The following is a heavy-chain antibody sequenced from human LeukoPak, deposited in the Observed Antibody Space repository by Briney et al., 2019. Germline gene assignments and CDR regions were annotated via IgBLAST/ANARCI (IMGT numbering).Heavy chain of an antibody. D-gene: IGHD4-17*01. CDR3: ARDFLQDHYGDYDPSYYFDY. CDR2: ISSSSSYI. Sequence: GSLRLSCAASGFTFSSYSMNWVRQAPGKGLEWVSSISSSSSYIYYADSVKGRFTISRDNAKNSLYLQMNSLRAEDTAVYYCARDFLQDHYGDYDPSYYFDYWGQGTLVTVSS. V-gene: IGHV3-21*01. CDR1: GFTFSSYS. J-gene: IGHJ4*02.